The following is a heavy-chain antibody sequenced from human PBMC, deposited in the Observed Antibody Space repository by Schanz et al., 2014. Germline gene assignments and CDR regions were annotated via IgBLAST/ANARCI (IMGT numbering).Heavy chain of an antibody. CDR2: ISYDGSNK. V-gene: IGHV3-30*18. Sequence: VQLVESGGGLVKPGGSLRLSCEASEFTFSSYGMHWVRQAPGKGLEWVAVISYDGSNKYYADSVKGRFTISRDNSKNTLYLQMNSLRAEDTAVYYCAKQIHYDILTVTRNWGQGTLVTVSS. CDR1: EFTFSSYG. CDR3: AKQIHYDILTVTRN. D-gene: IGHD3-9*01. J-gene: IGHJ4*02.